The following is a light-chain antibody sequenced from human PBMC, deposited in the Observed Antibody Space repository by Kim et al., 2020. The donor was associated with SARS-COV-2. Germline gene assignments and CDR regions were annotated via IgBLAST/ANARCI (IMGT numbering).Light chain of an antibody. V-gene: IGLV1-47*01. J-gene: IGLJ3*02. CDR1: SSNIGINY. Sequence: ELTQPPSVSGTPGQRVTISCSGSSSNIGINYVYWYQQLPGTAPKLLINRNNQRPSGVPDRFSGSKSATSASLAISGLRSEDEADYYCAAWDDSLTIWVFGGGTQLTVL. CDR3: AAWDDSLTIWV. CDR2: RNN.